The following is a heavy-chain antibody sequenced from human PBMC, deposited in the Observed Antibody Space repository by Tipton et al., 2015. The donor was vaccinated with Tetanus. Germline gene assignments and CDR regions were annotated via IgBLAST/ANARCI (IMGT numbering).Heavy chain of an antibody. CDR1: GFTFNDYA. J-gene: IGHJ3*01. D-gene: IGHD4/OR15-4a*01. CDR3: AKDRLRKTDYNANGYAFDV. Sequence: SLRLSCAASGFTFNDYAMSWVRQAPGKGLEWVSVVTGSGQTTHYADSVKGRFTISRDNSKNTLFLQMSSLRVEDTGIYYCAKDRLRKTDYNANGYAFDVWGQGTTVSVSS. V-gene: IGHV3-23*01. CDR2: VTGSGQTT.